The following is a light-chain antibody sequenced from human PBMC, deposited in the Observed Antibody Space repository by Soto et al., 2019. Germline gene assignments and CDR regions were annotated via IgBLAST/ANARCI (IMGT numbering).Light chain of an antibody. V-gene: IGKV1-27*01. Sequence: DIQMTQSTSSLSTSVGDRVTITCRASQTISFYLAWYQQKPGKVPKLLIYAASTLQSGVPSRFSGSGSGTDFTLTISSLQPEDVATYYCQKDNSAPPTFGQGTKVEIK. CDR2: AAS. CDR3: QKDNSAPPT. J-gene: IGKJ1*01. CDR1: QTISFY.